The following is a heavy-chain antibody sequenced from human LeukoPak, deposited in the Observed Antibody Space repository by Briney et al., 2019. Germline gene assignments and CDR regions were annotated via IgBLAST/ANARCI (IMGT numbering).Heavy chain of an antibody. CDR3: AYSSSWYDWFDP. Sequence: PGGSLRLSCAASGFTFSSYAMSWVRQAPGKGLEWVSAISGSGGSTYYADSVKGRFTISRDNSKNTVYLQMNSLRAEDTAVYYCAYSSSWYDWFDPWGQGTLVTVSS. D-gene: IGHD6-13*01. CDR2: ISGSGGST. V-gene: IGHV3-23*01. CDR1: GFTFSSYA. J-gene: IGHJ5*02.